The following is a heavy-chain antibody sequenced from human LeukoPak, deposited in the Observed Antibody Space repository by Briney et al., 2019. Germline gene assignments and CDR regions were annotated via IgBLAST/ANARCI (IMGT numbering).Heavy chain of an antibody. Sequence: GRSLRLSCGASGFTFSVYGMHWVRQAPGKGLEWVAVIWSDGSNKYFADSVKGRFTISRDNSKNTLYLQMNSLRAEDTAVYYCARDPDYAGDSWASFDFWGQGTLVIVSS. CDR3: ARDPDYAGDSWASFDF. J-gene: IGHJ4*02. D-gene: IGHD4-23*01. V-gene: IGHV3-33*01. CDR1: GFTFSVYG. CDR2: IWSDGSNK.